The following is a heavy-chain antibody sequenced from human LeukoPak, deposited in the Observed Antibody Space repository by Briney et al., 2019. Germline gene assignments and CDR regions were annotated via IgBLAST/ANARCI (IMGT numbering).Heavy chain of an antibody. D-gene: IGHD6-13*01. CDR1: GYTFTSYG. CDR3: ARDNSSSAREN. Sequence: RASVKVSCKASGYTFTSYGISWVRQAPGQGLEWMGWISGYNGNTNYAQKFRGRVTMTTDTSTSTVYMELRSLRSDDTAVYYCARDNSSSARENWGQGTQVTVSS. J-gene: IGHJ4*02. CDR2: ISGYNGNT. V-gene: IGHV1-18*01.